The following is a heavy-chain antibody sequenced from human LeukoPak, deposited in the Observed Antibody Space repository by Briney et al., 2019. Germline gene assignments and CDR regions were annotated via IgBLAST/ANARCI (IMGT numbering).Heavy chain of an antibody. Sequence: PGGSLRLSCAASGFTFDDYGMSWVRQAPGKGLEWVSYISSSSSTIYYADSVKGRFTISRDNAKNSLYLQMNSLRAEDTAVYYCARTMTTGDYWGQGTLVTVSS. CDR1: GFTFDDYG. CDR2: ISSSSSTI. V-gene: IGHV3-48*01. D-gene: IGHD4-17*01. CDR3: ARTMTTGDY. J-gene: IGHJ4*02.